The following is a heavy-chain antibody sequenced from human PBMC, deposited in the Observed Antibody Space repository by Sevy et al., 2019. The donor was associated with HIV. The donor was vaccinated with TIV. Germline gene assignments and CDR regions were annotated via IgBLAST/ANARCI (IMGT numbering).Heavy chain of an antibody. CDR3: AKAYCDGGSCPRDYYYYGMDV. CDR1: GFTFSTYA. Sequence: GGSLRLSCAASGFTFSTYAMNWVRQAPGKGLEWVSSISRSGRSTYSADSVEGRFTISRDNFKNTLYLQLSSLRVDDTAVYYCAKAYCDGGSCPRDYYYYGMDVWGQGTTVTVSS. CDR2: ISRSGRST. V-gene: IGHV3-23*01. J-gene: IGHJ6*02. D-gene: IGHD2-15*01.